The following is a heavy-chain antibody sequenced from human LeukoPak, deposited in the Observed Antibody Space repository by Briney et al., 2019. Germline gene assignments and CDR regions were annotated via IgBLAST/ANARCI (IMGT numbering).Heavy chain of an antibody. CDR3: AREREYNYGHMLAY. D-gene: IGHD5-18*01. V-gene: IGHV3-23*01. J-gene: IGHJ4*02. Sequence: GGSLRLSCAASGFTFSTFAMIWVRQRPGKGLERVSSIFPSGGEIHYADSVRGRFTISRDNSKNTVYLQMNSLRAEDTAVYYCAREREYNYGHMLAYWGQGTLVTVSS. CDR2: IFPSGGEI. CDR1: GFTFSTFA.